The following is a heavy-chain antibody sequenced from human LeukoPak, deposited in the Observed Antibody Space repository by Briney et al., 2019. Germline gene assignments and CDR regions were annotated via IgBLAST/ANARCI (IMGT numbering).Heavy chain of an antibody. J-gene: IGHJ4*02. CDR3: AKDPCSSTSCYQGVY. V-gene: IGHV3-30*18. CDR1: GFTFSCYG. D-gene: IGHD2-2*01. CDR2: ISYDGSNK. Sequence: PGGSLRLSCAASGFTFSCYGMHWVRQAPGKGLEWVAVISYDGSNKYYADSVKGRFTISRDNSKNTLYLQMNSLRAEDTAVYYCAKDPCSSTSCYQGVYWGQGTLATVSS.